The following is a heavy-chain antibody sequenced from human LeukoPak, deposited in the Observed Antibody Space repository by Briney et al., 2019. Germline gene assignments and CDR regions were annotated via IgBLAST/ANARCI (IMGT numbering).Heavy chain of an antibody. CDR1: GGSISSYY. D-gene: IGHD2-21*02. Sequence: PSETLSLTCTVSGGSISSYYWSWIRQPAGKGLEWIGRIYTSGSTNYNPSLKSRVTMSVDTSKNQFSLKLSSVTAADTAVYYCARASPLYCGGDCYFDYWGQGTLVTVSS. V-gene: IGHV4-4*07. CDR3: ARASPLYCGGDCYFDY. CDR2: IYTSGST. J-gene: IGHJ4*02.